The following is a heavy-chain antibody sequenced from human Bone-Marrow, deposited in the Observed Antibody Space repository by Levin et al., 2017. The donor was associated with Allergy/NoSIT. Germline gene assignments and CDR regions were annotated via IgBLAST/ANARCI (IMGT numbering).Heavy chain of an antibody. CDR2: IHPNNGAT. J-gene: IGHJ4*02. Sequence: ASVKVSCKASGFTFSGYYIHWVRQAPGQGLQWMGWIHPNNGATNYAQQFLGRVTLTRDNSIITAYMQISRLTSDDTAVYYCARDYHDSGGSDYWGQGSLVSVSS. CDR3: ARDYHDSGGSDY. D-gene: IGHD3-22*01. V-gene: IGHV1-2*02. CDR1: GFTFSGYY.